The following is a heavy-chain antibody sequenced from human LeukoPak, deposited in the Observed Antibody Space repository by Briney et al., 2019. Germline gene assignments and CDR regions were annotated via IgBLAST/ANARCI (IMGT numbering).Heavy chain of an antibody. CDR3: ARGGSGSYYIPTALGD. D-gene: IGHD3-10*01. J-gene: IGHJ4*02. CDR2: INPSGGST. Sequence: ASVKVSCKASGYTFTSYYMHWLRQAPGQGLEWMGIINPSGGSTSYAQKFQGRVTITTDESTSTAYMELSSLRSEDTAVYYCARGGSGSYYIPTALGDWGQGTLVTVSS. CDR1: GYTFTSYY. V-gene: IGHV1-46*01.